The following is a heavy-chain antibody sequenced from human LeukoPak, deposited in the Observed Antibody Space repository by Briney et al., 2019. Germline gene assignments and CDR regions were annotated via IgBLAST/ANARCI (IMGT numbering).Heavy chain of an antibody. Sequence: SETLSLTCTVSSGYVRGSSYYWGWIRQPPGKGLEWIGSIFYNGRTHYNPSLKSRVTMSVDTSENQFSLTVSSVTAADTAIYYCARMMFYDGSAAEDWGQGTLVTVSS. J-gene: IGHJ4*02. CDR2: IFYNGRT. D-gene: IGHD3-22*01. CDR1: SGYVRGSSYY. V-gene: IGHV4-39*01. CDR3: ARMMFYDGSAAED.